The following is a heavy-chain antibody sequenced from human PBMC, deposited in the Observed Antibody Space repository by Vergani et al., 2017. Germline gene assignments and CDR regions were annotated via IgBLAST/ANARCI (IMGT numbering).Heavy chain of an antibody. CDR2: ISWNSGSI. Sequence: EVQLVESGGGLVQPGRSLRLSCAASGFTFDDYAMHWVRQAPGKGLEWVSGISWNSGSIGYADSVKGRLPISRDNDKNSLYLQMNSLRAEDTALYYCAKAHYYDSSGYISMPGDYWGQGTLVTVSS. CDR3: AKAHYYDSSGYISMPGDY. V-gene: IGHV3-9*01. CDR1: GFTFDDYA. J-gene: IGHJ4*02. D-gene: IGHD3-22*01.